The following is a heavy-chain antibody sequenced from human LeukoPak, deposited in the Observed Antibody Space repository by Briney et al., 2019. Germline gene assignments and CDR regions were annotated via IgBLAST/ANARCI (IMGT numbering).Heavy chain of an antibody. CDR2: IKISTVGETR. CDR1: GVTFRSHA. V-gene: IGHV3-15*01. Sequence: PGGSLRLSCAVSGVTFRSHAMRGVCQAPGKGLERVGRIKISTVGETRDYAAPVKGRFTISRDHSKYTLYLQMNSLNTEATVMYDYTTEPHSVYYYYGMDVWGQGTTVTVSS. D-gene: IGHD3-10*01. J-gene: IGHJ6*02. CDR3: TTEPHSVYYYYGMDV.